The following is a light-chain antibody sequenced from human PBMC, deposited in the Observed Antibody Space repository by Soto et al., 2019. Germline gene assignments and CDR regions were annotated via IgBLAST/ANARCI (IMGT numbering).Light chain of an antibody. CDR1: SSDVGGYNY. V-gene: IGLV2-8*01. Sequence: QSALTQPPSASGSPGQSVTISCTGTSSDVGGYNYVSWYQQHPGKAPKLMIYEVSKRPSGVPDRFSGSKSGNTASLTVSGLRDENEAYYYGSSYAGTSDSGFGGGTQLPVL. J-gene: IGLJ7*01. CDR3: SSYAGTSDSG. CDR2: EVS.